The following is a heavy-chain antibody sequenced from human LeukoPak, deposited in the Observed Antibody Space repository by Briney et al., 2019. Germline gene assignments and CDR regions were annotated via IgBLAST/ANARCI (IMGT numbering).Heavy chain of an antibody. J-gene: IGHJ4*02. Sequence: ASVKVSCKASGYTFTGYYMHWVRQAPGQGLEWMGWFNPNSGGTNYAQKFQGRVTMTRDTSTSTAYMELSRLRSDDTAVYYCARDYYDSSGYYQYFDYWGQGTLVTVSS. CDR1: GYTFTGYY. V-gene: IGHV1-2*02. D-gene: IGHD3-22*01. CDR2: FNPNSGGT. CDR3: ARDYYDSSGYYQYFDY.